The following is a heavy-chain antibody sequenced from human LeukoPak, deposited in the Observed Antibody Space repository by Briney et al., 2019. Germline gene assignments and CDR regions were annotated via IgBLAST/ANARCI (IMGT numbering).Heavy chain of an antibody. CDR3: ARDLRPQSERDYFDY. CDR2: INPSGGST. CDR1: GYTFTSYY. V-gene: IGHV1-46*01. J-gene: IGHJ4*02. Sequence: VASVTVSCKASGYTFTSYYMHWVRQAPGQGLEWMGIINPSGGSTSCAQKFQGRVTMTRDTSTSTVYMELSSLRSEDTAVYYCARDLRPQSERDYFDYWGQGTLVTVSS.